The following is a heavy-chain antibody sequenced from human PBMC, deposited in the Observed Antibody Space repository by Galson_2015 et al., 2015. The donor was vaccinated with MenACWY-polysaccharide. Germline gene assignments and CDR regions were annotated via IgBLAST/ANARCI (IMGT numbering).Heavy chain of an antibody. CDR2: ISGSGGST. Sequence: SLRLSCAASGFSFSTYAMSWVRQAPGKGLEWVSGISGSGGSTYYADSVKGRFTISRDNSKNTLFLQMNSLRAEDTAVYYCAREIAVAYTSSWYSDRWGQGILVTVSS. CDR3: AREIAVAYTSSWYSDR. CDR1: GFSFSTYA. J-gene: IGHJ4*02. D-gene: IGHD6-13*01. V-gene: IGHV3-23*01.